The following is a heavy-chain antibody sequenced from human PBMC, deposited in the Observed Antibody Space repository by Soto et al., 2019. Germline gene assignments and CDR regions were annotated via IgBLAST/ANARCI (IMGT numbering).Heavy chain of an antibody. D-gene: IGHD2-15*01. J-gene: IGHJ5*02. CDR2: IIPIFGTP. Sequence: ASVKVSCKASGGTFSTYTFSWVRQAPGQGLEWMGRIIPIFGTPYYAQKFQGRVTITADKSTSTVYMELSSLGSDDTAVYFCARGLECRGYCLDKPTWFGPWGQGTLVTAPQ. V-gene: IGHV1-69*06. CDR1: GGTFSTYT. CDR3: ARGLECRGYCLDKPTWFGP.